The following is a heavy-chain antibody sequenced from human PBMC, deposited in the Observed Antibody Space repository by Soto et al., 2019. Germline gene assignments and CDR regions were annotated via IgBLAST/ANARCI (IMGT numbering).Heavy chain of an antibody. CDR2: IIPIFGTA. CDR1: GGTFSSYA. V-gene: IGHV1-69*13. J-gene: IGHJ6*02. CDR3: ARDRVDSSGYYPSGYYGMDV. Sequence: SVKVSCKASGGTFSSYAISWVRQAPGQGLEWMGGIIPIFGTANYAQKFQGRVTITADESTSTAYMELSSLRSEDTAVYYCARDRVDSSGYYPSGYYGMDVWGQGTTVTVSS. D-gene: IGHD3-22*01.